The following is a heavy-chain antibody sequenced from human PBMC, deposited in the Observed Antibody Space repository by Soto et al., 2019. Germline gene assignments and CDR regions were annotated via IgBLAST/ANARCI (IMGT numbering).Heavy chain of an antibody. CDR3: VRLIGNSWLDF. CDR1: GDSVSSSSVT. D-gene: IGHD1-26*01. Sequence: SQTLSLTCAISGDSVSSSSVTWNCIRQSPSRGLEWLGRTYYRSKWYSDYAESVKSRITINPDTSKNQFSLHLNSVTPEDTAVYYCVRLIGNSWLDFWGQGTLVTVSS. V-gene: IGHV6-1*01. J-gene: IGHJ5*01. CDR2: TYYRSKWYS.